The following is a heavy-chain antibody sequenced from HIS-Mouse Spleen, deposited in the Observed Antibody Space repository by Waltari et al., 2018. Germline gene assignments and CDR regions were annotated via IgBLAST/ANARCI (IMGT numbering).Heavy chain of an antibody. Sequence: QITLKESGPTLVKPTQTLTLTCTFSGFSLSTSGVGGGWIPQPPGKALEWLALIYWNDDKRYSPSLKSRLTITKDTSKNQVVLTMTNMDPVDTATYYCAPLRGKDAFDIWGQGTMVTVSS. CDR2: IYWNDDK. J-gene: IGHJ3*02. V-gene: IGHV2-5*01. CDR3: APLRGKDAFDI. CDR1: GFSLSTSGVG.